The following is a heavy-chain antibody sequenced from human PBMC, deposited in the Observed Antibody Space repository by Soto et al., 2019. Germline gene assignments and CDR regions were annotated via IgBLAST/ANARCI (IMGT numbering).Heavy chain of an antibody. CDR3: ARDQTVAGTSYYYAMDV. Sequence: SETLSLTCTVSGDSISRGDYYWTWIRQPPGKGLEWIGYIYYSGSTYYNPSLKSRVTISVDTSKNQFSLKLSSVTAAGTAVYYCARDQTVAGTSYYYAMDVWGQGTTVPVSS. CDR2: IYYSGST. CDR1: GDSISRGDYY. V-gene: IGHV4-30-4*01. J-gene: IGHJ6*02. D-gene: IGHD6-19*01.